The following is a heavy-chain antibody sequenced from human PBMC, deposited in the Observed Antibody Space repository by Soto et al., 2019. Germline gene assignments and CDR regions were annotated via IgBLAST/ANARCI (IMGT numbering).Heavy chain of an antibody. CDR3: ARGEFGFSYFPSTSSHCAFDI. D-gene: IGHD2-2*01. Sequence: QVQLQQWGAGLLKPSETLSLTCAVSGGSLSGNFWSWIRQTPGKGLYWIAEINHGGDTNYSPSLKSRVTIAVDTSKHKFSMKVNSVTAADTAVYYCARGEFGFSYFPSTSSHCAFDIWGQGTMVTVSS. V-gene: IGHV4-34*01. CDR2: INHGGDT. CDR1: GGSLSGNF. J-gene: IGHJ3*02.